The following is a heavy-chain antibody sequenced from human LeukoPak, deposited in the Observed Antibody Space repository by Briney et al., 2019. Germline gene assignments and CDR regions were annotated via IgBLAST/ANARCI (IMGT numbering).Heavy chain of an antibody. V-gene: IGHV3-74*01. J-gene: IGHJ3*02. Sequence: PGGSLRLSCAASGFTFSSSWMYWVRQAPGKGLVWVSHIKSDGSGTSYADSVKGRFTISRDNAKNTLYLQMDSLRAEDTAVYYCARSRGYTFHIWGQGTLVTVSS. CDR2: IKSDGSGT. D-gene: IGHD5-18*01. CDR1: GFTFSSSW. CDR3: ARSRGYTFHI.